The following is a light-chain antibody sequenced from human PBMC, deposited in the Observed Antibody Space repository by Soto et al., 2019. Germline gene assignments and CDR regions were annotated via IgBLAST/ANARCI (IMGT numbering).Light chain of an antibody. CDR1: TGAVTSGHY. CDR3: LLTYSGSRV. V-gene: IGLV7-46*01. J-gene: IGLJ2*01. Sequence: QAVVTQEPSLTVSPGGTVTLTCGSTTGAVTSGHYPYWFQQKPGQAPRTRIYDIRKKHSWTPARFSGSLLGGKAALTLSGAQPEDEADYYCLLTYSGSRVFGGGTQLTVL. CDR2: DIR.